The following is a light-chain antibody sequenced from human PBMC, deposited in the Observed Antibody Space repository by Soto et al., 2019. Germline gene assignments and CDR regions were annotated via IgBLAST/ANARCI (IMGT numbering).Light chain of an antibody. CDR3: CSYAGSSTYV. Sequence: QSVLTQPASVSGSPGQSITISCTGTSSEVGSYNLVSWYQQHPGKAPKLMIYEGSKRPSGVSNRFSGSKSGNTASLTISGIQAEDEADYYCCSYAGSSTYVFGTGTKVTV. CDR1: SSEVGSYNL. J-gene: IGLJ1*01. V-gene: IGLV2-23*01. CDR2: EGS.